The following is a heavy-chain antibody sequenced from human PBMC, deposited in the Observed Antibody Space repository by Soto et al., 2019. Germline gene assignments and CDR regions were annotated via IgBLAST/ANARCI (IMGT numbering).Heavy chain of an antibody. J-gene: IGHJ2*01. V-gene: IGHV4-39*01. CDR1: GGSISSGSYY. CDR3: ARRPIAAWNCNFDL. D-gene: IGHD6-6*01. CDR2: IYYSGST. Sequence: QLQLQESGPGLVKPSETLSLTCTVSGGSISSGSYYWDWIRQPPGKGLEWIGGIYYSGSTYYNPSVKSRVTISVDTCNTQFSLKLSSVTAADTAVYYCARRPIAAWNCNFDLWGRGTLVTVSS.